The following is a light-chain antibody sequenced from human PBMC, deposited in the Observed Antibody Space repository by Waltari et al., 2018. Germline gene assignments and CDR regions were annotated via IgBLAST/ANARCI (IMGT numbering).Light chain of an antibody. CDR3: QQYDGSVLT. Sequence: IVLTQSPATLSLSPGERATLSCRASQSVSSTSLTCYQQKSGQAPRLLIYGASSRATAIPDRFSGSGSGTDFTLIISRLEPEDFAVYYCQQYDGSVLTFGGGTKVEIK. CDR1: QSVSSTS. J-gene: IGKJ4*01. CDR2: GAS. V-gene: IGKV3-20*01.